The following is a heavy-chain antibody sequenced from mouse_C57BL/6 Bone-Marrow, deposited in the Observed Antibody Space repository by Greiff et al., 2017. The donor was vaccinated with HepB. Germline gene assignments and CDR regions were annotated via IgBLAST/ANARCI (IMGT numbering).Heavy chain of an antibody. D-gene: IGHD1-1*01. V-gene: IGHV5-6*01. CDR2: ISSGGSYT. CDR3: ARQRYYYGSSYWYFDV. CDR1: GFTFSSYG. J-gene: IGHJ1*03. Sequence: EVKLVESGGDLVKPGGSLKLSCAASGFTFSSYGMPWVRQTPDKRLEWVAIISSGGSYTYYPHSVKGRFTISRDNAKTTLYLQMSSLKSEYTAMYDCARQRYYYGSSYWYFDVWGTGTTVTVSS.